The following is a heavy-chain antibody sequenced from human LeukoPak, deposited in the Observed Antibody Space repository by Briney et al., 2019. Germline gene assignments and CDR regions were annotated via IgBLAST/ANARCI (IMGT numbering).Heavy chain of an antibody. Sequence: PGGSLRLSCAASGFTFSSYEMNWVRQAPGKGLEWVSSISSSSSYIYYADSVKGRFTISRDNAKNSLYLQMNSRRAEDTAVYYCARVMYSGSSLAAFDIWGQGTMVTVSS. D-gene: IGHD1-26*01. CDR3: ARVMYSGSSLAAFDI. J-gene: IGHJ3*02. V-gene: IGHV3-21*01. CDR2: ISSSSSYI. CDR1: GFTFSSYE.